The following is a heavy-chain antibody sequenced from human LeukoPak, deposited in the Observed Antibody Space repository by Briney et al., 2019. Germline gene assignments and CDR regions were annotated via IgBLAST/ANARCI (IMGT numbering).Heavy chain of an antibody. CDR1: GFTVSSNY. V-gene: IGHV3-23*01. CDR2: ISGSGGGT. J-gene: IGHJ4*02. Sequence: GGSLRLSCAASGFTVSSNYMSWVRQAPGKGLEWVSSISGSGGGTYYADSVKGRFIISRDNSKNTLYLQMNGLRADDTAVYYCAKGTAAVDYWGQGALVTVSS. CDR3: AKGTAAVDY. D-gene: IGHD2-2*01.